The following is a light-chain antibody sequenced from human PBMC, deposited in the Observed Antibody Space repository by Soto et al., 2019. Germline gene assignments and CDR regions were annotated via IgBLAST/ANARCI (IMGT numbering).Light chain of an antibody. J-gene: IGKJ5*01. V-gene: IGKV3D-20*02. CDR2: GAS. CDR1: QSVARSS. Sequence: ENVLTQSPGRLSLSPGDRATLSCRASQSVARSSIAWYQQKVGQPPRLLIYGASGRATGVPDKFSGSGSGTDFTLTISSLEPEDSAVYYCQQRHMWPITFGQGTRLEIK. CDR3: QQRHMWPIT.